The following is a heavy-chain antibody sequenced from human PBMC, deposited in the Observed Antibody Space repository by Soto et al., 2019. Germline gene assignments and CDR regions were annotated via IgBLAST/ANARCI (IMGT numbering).Heavy chain of an antibody. J-gene: IGHJ3*02. CDR1: GGFVSSGSYY. CDR3: ARVERGTATTVVDDFDI. CDR2: MSHSGGT. V-gene: IGHV4-34*01. Sequence: QVQLQQWGAGLLKPSETLSLTCAVYGGFVSSGSYYWSWIRQPPGKGLEWIGEMSHSGGTHFTPSLKTRVTISVDTSKNQSSLKMSSVTAADTALYYCARVERGTATTVVDDFDIWGPGTMVTVSS. D-gene: IGHD1-7*01.